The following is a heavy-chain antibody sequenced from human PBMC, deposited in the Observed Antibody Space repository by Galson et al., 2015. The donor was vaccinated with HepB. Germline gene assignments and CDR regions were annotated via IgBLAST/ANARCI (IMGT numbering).Heavy chain of an antibody. J-gene: IGHJ3*02. CDR2: ISSSSGNI. CDR3: ARGTVVSSYDAFDI. Sequence: SLRVSCVDSGCNFSSYSMNWVRQSPGKGLEWISHISSSSGNIYYADSVKGRFTVSRDNAKTSLYLQMNSLRDEDTAVFYCARGTVVSSYDAFDIWGQGTKVIVSS. CDR1: GCNFSSYS. D-gene: IGHD4-23*01. V-gene: IGHV3-48*02.